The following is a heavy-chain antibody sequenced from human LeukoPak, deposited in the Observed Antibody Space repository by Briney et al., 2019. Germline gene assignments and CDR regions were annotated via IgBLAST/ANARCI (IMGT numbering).Heavy chain of an antibody. CDR3: ARGAYDSSGYSFDY. Sequence: SETLSLTCAVYGGSFSGYYWSWIRQPPGKGLEWIGEINHSGSTNYNPSLKSRVTISVDTSKNQFSLKLCSVTAADTAVYYCARGAYDSSGYSFDYWGQGTLVTVSS. CDR1: GGSFSGYY. CDR2: INHSGST. J-gene: IGHJ4*02. D-gene: IGHD3-22*01. V-gene: IGHV4-34*01.